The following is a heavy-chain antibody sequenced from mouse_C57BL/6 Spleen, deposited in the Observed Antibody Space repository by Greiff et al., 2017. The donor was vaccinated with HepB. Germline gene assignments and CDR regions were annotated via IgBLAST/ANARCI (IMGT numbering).Heavy chain of an antibody. CDR3: ASGEYYVDY. Sequence: EVHLVESGPGLVKPSQSLSLTCSVTGYSITSGYFWNWIRQFPGNQLEWLGYISYDGSNNYNPSLKNRISITRDTSKNQFFLKLNSVTTEDTATYYCASGEYYVDYGGQGTTLTVSS. J-gene: IGHJ2*01. CDR1: GYSITSGYF. CDR2: ISYDGSN. V-gene: IGHV3-6*01.